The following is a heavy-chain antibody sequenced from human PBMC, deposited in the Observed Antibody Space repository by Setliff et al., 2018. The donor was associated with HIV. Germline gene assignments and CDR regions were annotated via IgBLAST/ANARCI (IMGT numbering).Heavy chain of an antibody. CDR1: GASISSYY. D-gene: IGHD2-15*01. Sequence: ASETLSLTCTVSGASISSYYWSWIRQPPGKGLEWIGYIYYSGSTNYNPSLKSRVTISVDTSKNQFSLKLSSVTAADTAVYYCARNPCSGGSCPDAFDIWGQGTMVTVSS. J-gene: IGHJ3*02. V-gene: IGHV4-59*01. CDR2: IYYSGST. CDR3: ARNPCSGGSCPDAFDI.